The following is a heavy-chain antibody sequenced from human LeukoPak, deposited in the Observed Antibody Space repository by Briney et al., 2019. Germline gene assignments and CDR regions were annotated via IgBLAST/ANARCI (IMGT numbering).Heavy chain of an antibody. J-gene: IGHJ4*02. CDR1: GLRFSNYW. D-gene: IGHD3-16*01. V-gene: IGHV3-74*01. CDR3: ARGYTYVRLGDH. Sequence: PGGSLRLSCADSGLRFSNYWMHWVRQAPGKGLVWVARTNLHGTTVDYADSVKGRFTISRDNAKNTLFLQMNSLRAEDTAVYYCARGYTYVRLGDHWGQGTLVTVSS. CDR2: TNLHGTTV.